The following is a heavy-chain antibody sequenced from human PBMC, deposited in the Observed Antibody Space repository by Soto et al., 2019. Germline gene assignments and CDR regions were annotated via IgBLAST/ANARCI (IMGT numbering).Heavy chain of an antibody. D-gene: IGHD7-27*01. CDR3: ARGRGKGGPGNWGPFDY. J-gene: IGHJ4*02. CDR2: IYYSGST. CDR1: GGSISSGGYY. V-gene: IGHV4-31*03. Sequence: SETLSLTCTVSGGSISSGGYYWSWIRQHPGKGLEWIGYIYYSGSTYYNPSLKSRVTISVDTSKNQFSLKLSSVTAADTAVYYCARGRGKGGPGNWGPFDYWGQGTLVTVSS.